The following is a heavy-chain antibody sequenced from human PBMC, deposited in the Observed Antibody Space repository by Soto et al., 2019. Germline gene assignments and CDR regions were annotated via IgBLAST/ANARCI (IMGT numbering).Heavy chain of an antibody. Sequence: QVHLAQSGGGVVQPGRSLRLSCAASGFDFYFYGMHWVRQAPGKGLEWVAFISYEGSGTVYADSVKGRFTISRDNSKNAVYLQMDSLRPEDSALYFCAKEVAAAGDHSYNHGLDVWGQGTKVTVSS. D-gene: IGHD6-13*01. CDR3: AKEVAAAGDHSYNHGLDV. J-gene: IGHJ6*02. CDR2: ISYEGSGT. V-gene: IGHV3-30*18. CDR1: GFDFYFYG.